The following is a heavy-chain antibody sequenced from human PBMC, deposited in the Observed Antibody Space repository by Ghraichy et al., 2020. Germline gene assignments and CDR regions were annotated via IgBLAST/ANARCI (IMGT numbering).Heavy chain of an antibody. Sequence: ASVKVSCKTASAHFTSPGTSFDLVCPLLLVKKKGWIRGDNGNTNYAQKFQGRVTMTTDTSTSTAYMELRSLKSDDTAFYYCARDWNYEFDYWGQGTLVTVPP. CDR1: SAHFTSPG. D-gene: IGHD1-7*01. CDR3: ARDWNYEFDY. CDR2: IRGDNGNT. J-gene: IGHJ4*02. V-gene: IGHV1-18*01.